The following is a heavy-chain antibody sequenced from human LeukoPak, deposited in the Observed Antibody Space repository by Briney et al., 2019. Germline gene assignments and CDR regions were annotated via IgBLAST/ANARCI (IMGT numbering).Heavy chain of an antibody. V-gene: IGHV3-23*01. J-gene: IGHJ3*02. CDR1: GFTFSSYA. Sequence: GGSLRLSCAASGFTFSSYAMSWVRQAPGKGLEWVSAISGSGGSTYYADSVKGRFTISRDNSKNTLYLQMNSLRAEDTAVYYCAKDQYYDILTGSPDDAFDISGQGTMVTVSS. D-gene: IGHD3-9*01. CDR2: ISGSGGST. CDR3: AKDQYYDILTGSPDDAFDI.